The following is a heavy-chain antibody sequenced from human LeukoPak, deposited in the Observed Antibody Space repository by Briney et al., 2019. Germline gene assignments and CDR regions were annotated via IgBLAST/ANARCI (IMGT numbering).Heavy chain of an antibody. V-gene: IGHV3-30*18. CDR3: AKGVSSSWSNDAFDI. D-gene: IGHD6-13*01. CDR2: ISYDGSNK. CDR1: GFTFSWHD. Sequence: PGGSLRLSCVASGFTFSWHDMNWVRQAPGKGLEWVAVISYDGSNKYYADSVKGRFTISRDNSKNTLYLQMNSLRTEDTAVYYCAKGVSSSWSNDAFDIWGQGTMVTVSS. J-gene: IGHJ3*02.